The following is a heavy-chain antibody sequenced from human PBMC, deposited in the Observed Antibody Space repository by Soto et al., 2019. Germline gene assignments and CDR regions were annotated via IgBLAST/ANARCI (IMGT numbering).Heavy chain of an antibody. CDR3: ARSHYDILTGYIPSFDP. J-gene: IGHJ5*02. Sequence: ASVKVSCKASGYTFTGYYMHWVRQAPGEGLEWMGWINPNSGGTNYAQKFQGRVTMTRDTSISTAYMELSRLRSDDTAVYYCARSHYDILTGYIPSFDPWGQGTLVTVSS. V-gene: IGHV1-2*02. D-gene: IGHD3-9*01. CDR2: INPNSGGT. CDR1: GYTFTGYY.